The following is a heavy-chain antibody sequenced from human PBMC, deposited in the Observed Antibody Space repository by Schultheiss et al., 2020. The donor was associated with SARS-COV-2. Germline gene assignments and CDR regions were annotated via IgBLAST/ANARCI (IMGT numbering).Heavy chain of an antibody. Sequence: GGSLRLSCAASGFTFGTYNMHWVRQAPGKGLEFVASIRSSGRDIYYADSMQGRFTVSRDNANNSLYLQMHSLRAEDTAVYYCARGQQWLAKDFDYWGQGTLVTVSS. CDR2: IRSSGRDI. D-gene: IGHD6-19*01. CDR3: ARGQQWLAKDFDY. CDR1: GFTFGTYN. V-gene: IGHV3-21*01. J-gene: IGHJ4*02.